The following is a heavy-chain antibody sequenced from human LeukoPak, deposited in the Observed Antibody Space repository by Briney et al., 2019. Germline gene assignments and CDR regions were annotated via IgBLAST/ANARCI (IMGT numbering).Heavy chain of an antibody. J-gene: IGHJ6*02. CDR1: GGTFSSYA. D-gene: IGHD3-22*01. CDR2: IILIFGTA. CDR3: ARYDSSGYYYPLYYYYGMDV. V-gene: IGHV1-69*13. Sequence: ASVKVSCKASGGTFSSYAISWVRQAPGQGLEWMGGIILIFGTANYAQKFQGRVTITADESTSTAYMELSSLRSEDTAVYYCARYDSSGYYYPLYYYYGMDVWGQGTTVTVSS.